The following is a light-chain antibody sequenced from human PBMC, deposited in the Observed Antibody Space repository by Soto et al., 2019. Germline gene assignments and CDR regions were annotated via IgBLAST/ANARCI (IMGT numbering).Light chain of an antibody. CDR3: CSYAGSYSWV. V-gene: IGLV2-11*01. CDR2: DVS. Sequence: QSALTQPRSVSGSPGQSVTISCTGTSSDVGGYNYVSWYQQHPGKAPKLMSYDVSKRPSGVPDRFSGSKSGNTASLTISGLLAEDEADYYCCSYAGSYSWVFGGGTKLTVL. J-gene: IGLJ3*02. CDR1: SSDVGGYNY.